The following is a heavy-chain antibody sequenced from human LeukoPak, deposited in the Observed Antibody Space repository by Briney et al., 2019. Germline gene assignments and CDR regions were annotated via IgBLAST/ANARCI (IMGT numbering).Heavy chain of an antibody. CDR1: GFMLSNYW. CDR2: IKQDGSEK. V-gene: IGHV3-7*01. J-gene: IGHJ4*02. Sequence: GGSLRLSCAASGFMLSNYWMSWVRQAPGKGLEWVANIKQDGSEKYYVDSVKGRFTVSRDNAENSLFLQMSSLRAEDTAVYYCARLIWVCASGECYTGFDYWGQGTLVTVPS. CDR3: ARLIWVCASGECYTGFDY. D-gene: IGHD2-8*01.